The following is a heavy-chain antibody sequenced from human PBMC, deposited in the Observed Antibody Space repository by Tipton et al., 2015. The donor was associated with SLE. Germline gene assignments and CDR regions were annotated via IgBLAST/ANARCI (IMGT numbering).Heavy chain of an antibody. CDR3: ARDLTGLGFDY. V-gene: IGHV4-61*02. Sequence: TLSLTCTVSGGSISSGSYYWSWIRQPAGKGLEWIGRIFTSGSTNYNPSLKSRVTISVDTSKNQFSLMLSSVTAADTAVYYCARDLTGLGFDYWGQGTLVTVSS. CDR2: IFTSGST. J-gene: IGHJ4*02. CDR1: GGSISSGSYY. D-gene: IGHD1-20*01.